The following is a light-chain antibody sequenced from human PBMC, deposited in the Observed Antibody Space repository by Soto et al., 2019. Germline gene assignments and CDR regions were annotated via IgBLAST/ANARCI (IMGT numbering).Light chain of an antibody. Sequence: QSVLTQPASVSGSPGQSITISCTGTSSDVGGYDYVSWYQQHPGKAAKLMIYDVTNRPSGVSNRFSGSKSGNTASLTISGLQAEDEARYYCSSYTSSTSYVVGTGTKVTVL. J-gene: IGLJ1*01. CDR2: DVT. CDR1: SSDVGGYDY. CDR3: SSYTSSTSYV. V-gene: IGLV2-14*01.